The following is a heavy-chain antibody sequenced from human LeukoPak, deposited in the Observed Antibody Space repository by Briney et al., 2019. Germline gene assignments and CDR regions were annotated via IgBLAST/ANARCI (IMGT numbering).Heavy chain of an antibody. V-gene: IGHV4-59*12. CDR1: GGSISTYY. D-gene: IGHD6-19*01. Sequence: SETLSLTCTVSGGSISTYYWSWIRQPPGKGLEWIGYIYYSGSTNYNPSLKSRVTISVDTSKNQFSLKLSSVTAADTAVYYCARDLVTYSSGWYFDYWGQGTLVTVSS. J-gene: IGHJ4*02. CDR2: IYYSGST. CDR3: ARDLVTYSSGWYFDY.